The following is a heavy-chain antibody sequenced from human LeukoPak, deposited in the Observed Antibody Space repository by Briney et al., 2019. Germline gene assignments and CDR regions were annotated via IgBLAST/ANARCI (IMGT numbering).Heavy chain of an antibody. Sequence: ASVKVSCKASGYMFASYGISWARQAPGQGLEWMGWTGVYNDNTNLAPKFQGRVTMTTDISTSTAVMELRSLRPDDTAVYYCARDLFEYTYGLPFEYWGQGTLVTVSS. CDR2: TGVYNDNT. CDR3: ARDLFEYTYGLPFEY. V-gene: IGHV1-18*01. D-gene: IGHD5-18*01. CDR1: GYMFASYG. J-gene: IGHJ4*02.